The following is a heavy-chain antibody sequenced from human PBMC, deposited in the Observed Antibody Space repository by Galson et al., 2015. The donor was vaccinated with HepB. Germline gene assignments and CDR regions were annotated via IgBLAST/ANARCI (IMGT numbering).Heavy chain of an antibody. CDR2: ISSSNNI. CDR3: ARGHSDTSGYWGFDY. D-gene: IGHD3-22*01. J-gene: IGHJ4*02. V-gene: IGHV3-48*02. Sequence: SLRLSCAASGFTFSTYTMNWVRQAPGKGLEWVSYISSSNNIYYADSVKGRFTISRDNAKNSLYLQMNSLRDEDTAVYYCARGHSDTSGYWGFDYWGQGTLVTVSS. CDR1: GFTFSTYT.